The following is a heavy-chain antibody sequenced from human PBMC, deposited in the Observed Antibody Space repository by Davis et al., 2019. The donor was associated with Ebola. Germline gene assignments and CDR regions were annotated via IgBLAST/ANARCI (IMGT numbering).Heavy chain of an antibody. J-gene: IGHJ6*04. V-gene: IGHV1-18*01. CDR2: ISAYNGNT. D-gene: IGHD2-15*01. CDR1: GYTFTTYG. CDR3: ARESIVVVVAAGEGYYYGMDV. Sequence: ASVKVSCKASGYTFTTYGISWVRLAPGQGPEWMGWISAYNGNTNYAQKFQGRVTVTRDTSTTTVYMELSSLRSEDTAVYYCARESIVVVVAAGEGYYYGMDVWGKGTTVTVSS.